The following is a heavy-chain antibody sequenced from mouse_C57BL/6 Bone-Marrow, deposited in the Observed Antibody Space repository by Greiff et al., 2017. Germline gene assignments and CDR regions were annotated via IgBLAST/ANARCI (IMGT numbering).Heavy chain of an antibody. V-gene: IGHV1-61*01. CDR1: GYTFTSYW. CDR2: IYPSDSET. CDR3: ARSHYCTQFAY. D-gene: IGHD1-1*01. Sequence: QVQLQQPGAELVRPGSSVKLSCKASGYTFTSYWMDWVKQRPGQGLEWIGNIYPSDSETHYNQKFKDKATLTVDKYSSTAYMQLSSLTSEDSAVYYCARSHYCTQFAYWGQGTLVTVSA. J-gene: IGHJ3*01.